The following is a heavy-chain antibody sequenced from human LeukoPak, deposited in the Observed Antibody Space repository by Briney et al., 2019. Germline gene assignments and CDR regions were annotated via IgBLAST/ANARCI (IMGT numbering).Heavy chain of an antibody. D-gene: IGHD3-9*01. V-gene: IGHV3-20*04. CDR1: GFTFDDYG. CDR3: ARELAYYDILTGYSYFDY. J-gene: IGHJ4*02. Sequence: GGSLRLSCAASGFTFDDYGMSWVRQAPGRGLEWVSGINWNGGSTGYADSVKGRFTISRDNAKNSLYLQMNSLRAEDTALYYCARELAYYDILTGYSYFDYWGQGTLVTVSS. CDR2: INWNGGST.